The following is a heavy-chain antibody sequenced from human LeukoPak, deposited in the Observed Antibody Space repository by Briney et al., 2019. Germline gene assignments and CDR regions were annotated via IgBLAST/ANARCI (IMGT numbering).Heavy chain of an antibody. CDR2: ISGSGGST. Sequence: HTGGSLRLSCAASGFTFSSYAMSWVRQAPGKGLEWVSAISGSGGSTYYADSVKGRFTISRDNAKNSLYLQMNSLRAEDTALYYCAKSSGSVRHFYYYYMDVWGKGTTVTVSS. J-gene: IGHJ6*03. D-gene: IGHD1-26*01. CDR3: AKSSGSVRHFYYYYMDV. CDR1: GFTFSSYA. V-gene: IGHV3-23*01.